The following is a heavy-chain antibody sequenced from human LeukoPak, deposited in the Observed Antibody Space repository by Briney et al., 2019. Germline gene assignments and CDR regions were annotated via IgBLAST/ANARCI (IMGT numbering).Heavy chain of an antibody. CDR3: AKEPPLAGGWDYYYGMDV. CDR2: ISGSGGST. J-gene: IGHJ6*02. D-gene: IGHD3-16*01. CDR1: GFTFSTSA. Sequence: GRSLRLSCAASGFTFSTSALHWVRQAPGKGLEWVSGISGSGGSTYYADSVKGRFTISRDNSKNTLYLQMNSLRAEDTAVYYCAKEPPLAGGWDYYYGMDVWGQGTTVTVSS. V-gene: IGHV3-23*01.